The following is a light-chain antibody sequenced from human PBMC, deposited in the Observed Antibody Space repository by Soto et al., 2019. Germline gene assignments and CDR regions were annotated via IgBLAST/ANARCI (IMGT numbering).Light chain of an antibody. V-gene: IGLV2-14*01. CDR2: EVS. J-gene: IGLJ1*01. CDR3: SSYSCSTAYL. CDR1: SSDVGGYDY. Sequence: QSALTQPASVSGSPGQSITISCTGTSSDVGGYDYVSWYQLHPGKAPKLMVFEVSNRPSGVSYRFSGSKSGNTDALIISGLQAEDGADYFCSSYSCSTAYLFGTGTNVT.